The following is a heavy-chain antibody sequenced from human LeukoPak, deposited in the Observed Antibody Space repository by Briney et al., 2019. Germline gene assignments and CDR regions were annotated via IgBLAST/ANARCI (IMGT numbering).Heavy chain of an antibody. D-gene: IGHD6-19*01. Sequence: ASVKVSCKASGYTFTSYGISWVRQAPGQGLEWMGWISAYNGNTNYAQKLQGRVTMTTDTSTSTAYMELRSLRSDDTAVYYCAASLNIAVAGGEVDYWGQGTLVTVSS. J-gene: IGHJ4*02. CDR2: ISAYNGNT. V-gene: IGHV1-18*01. CDR3: AASLNIAVAGGEVDY. CDR1: GYTFTSYG.